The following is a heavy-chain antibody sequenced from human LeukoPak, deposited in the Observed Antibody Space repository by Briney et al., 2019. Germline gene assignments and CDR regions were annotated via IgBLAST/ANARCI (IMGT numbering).Heavy chain of an antibody. D-gene: IGHD5-18*01. CDR1: GFTFSSYS. CDR2: ISSSSSYI. V-gene: IGHV3-21*04. CDR3: ARRRIQLWFDY. Sequence: GGSLRLSCAASGFTFSSYSMNWVRQAPGKGLEWVSSISSSSSYIYYADSVKGRFTISRDNSKNTLYLQMNSLRAEDTAVYYCARRRIQLWFDYWGQGTLVTVSS. J-gene: IGHJ4*02.